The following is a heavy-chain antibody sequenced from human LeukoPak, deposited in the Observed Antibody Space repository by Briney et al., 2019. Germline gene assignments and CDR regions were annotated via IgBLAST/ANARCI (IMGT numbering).Heavy chain of an antibody. D-gene: IGHD2-15*01. CDR2: ISDSGGST. V-gene: IGHV3-64D*09. CDR1: GFPFSSYA. J-gene: IGHJ6*02. CDR3: VRGYSFGPYGMDV. Sequence: PGGSLRLSCSASGFPFSSYAMHWVRQAPGKGLEXXXAISDSGGSTYYADSVKGRFTISRDNSKNTLYLQMSSLRAEDTAVYFCVRGYSFGPYGMDVWGQGTTVTVSS.